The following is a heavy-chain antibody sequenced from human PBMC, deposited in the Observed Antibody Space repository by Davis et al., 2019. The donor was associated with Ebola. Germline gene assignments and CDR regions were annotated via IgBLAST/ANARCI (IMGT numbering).Heavy chain of an antibody. J-gene: IGHJ5*02. Sequence: SETLSLTCAVYGGSFSGYYWTWIRQSPGKGLEWIGEINDSGTTNYNPSFKSRVTISVDTSKNQFSLKLSSVTAADTAVYYCAKTGGWFDPWGQGTLVTVSS. CDR2: INDSGTT. D-gene: IGHD1-1*01. CDR1: GGSFSGYY. V-gene: IGHV4-34*01. CDR3: AKTGGWFDP.